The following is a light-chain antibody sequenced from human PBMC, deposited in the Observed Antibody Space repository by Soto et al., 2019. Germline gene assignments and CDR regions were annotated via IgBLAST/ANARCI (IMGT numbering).Light chain of an antibody. Sequence: SAPTQPPSASGSPGQSLTISCTGTSSDVGGYNFVSWYQQHPGKAPKLLIYEVTQRPSGVPDRFSASKSGNTASLTVSGLQAEDEADYYCSSYAGSDMGVFGTGTKVTVL. CDR2: EVT. J-gene: IGLJ1*01. CDR1: SSDVGGYNF. V-gene: IGLV2-8*01. CDR3: SSYAGSDMGV.